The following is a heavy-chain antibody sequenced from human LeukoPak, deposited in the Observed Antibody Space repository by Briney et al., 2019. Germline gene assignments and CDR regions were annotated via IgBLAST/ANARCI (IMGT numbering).Heavy chain of an antibody. D-gene: IGHD3-22*01. CDR3: AREEIHYDSSGYPSPRGAFDI. J-gene: IGHJ3*02. Sequence: ASVKVSCKASGYTFTGYYMHWVRQAPGQGLEWMGIINPSGGSTSYAQKFQGRVTMTRDTSTSTVYMELSSLRSEDTAVYYCAREEIHYDSSGYPSPRGAFDIWGQGTMVTVSS. V-gene: IGHV1-46*01. CDR1: GYTFTGYY. CDR2: INPSGGST.